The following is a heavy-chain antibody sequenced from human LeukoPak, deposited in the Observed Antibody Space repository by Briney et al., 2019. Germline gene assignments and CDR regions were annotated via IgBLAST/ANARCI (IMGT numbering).Heavy chain of an antibody. V-gene: IGHV4-59*01. J-gene: IGHJ5*02. D-gene: IGHD3-3*01. CDR3: ARDHYDFWSGYYTGSRFDP. CDR2: IYYSGST. Sequence: PSETLSLTCTVSGGSLSSYYWSWIRQPPGKGLEWIGYIYYSGSTNYNPSLKSRVTISVDTSKNQFSLKLSSVTAADTAVYYCARDHYDFWSGYYTGSRFDPWGQGTLGTVSA. CDR1: GGSLSSYY.